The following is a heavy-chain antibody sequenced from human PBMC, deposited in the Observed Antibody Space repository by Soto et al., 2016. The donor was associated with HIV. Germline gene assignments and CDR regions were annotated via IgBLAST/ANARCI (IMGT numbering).Heavy chain of an antibody. J-gene: IGHJ4*02. Sequence: QVQLVQSGAEVKKPGASVTVSCKVSGYILTELSMHWVRQGPGTSLEWMGGFDPQNGGTIYAQKFQGRVSIRDDISTNTAYMDLSGLGSEDTAVYYCSTGVIEFGELEYLFNYWGPGTLVTVSS. CDR1: GYILTELS. CDR2: FDPQNGGT. D-gene: IGHD3-10*01. V-gene: IGHV1-24*01. CDR3: STGVIEFGELEYLFNY.